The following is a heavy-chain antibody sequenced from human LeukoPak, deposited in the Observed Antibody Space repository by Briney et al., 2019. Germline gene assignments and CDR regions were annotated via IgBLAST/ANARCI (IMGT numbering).Heavy chain of an antibody. D-gene: IGHD2-2*01. Sequence: ASVKVSCKASGGTFSSYAISWVRQAPGQGLEWMGGIIPIFGTANYAQKFQGRVTITADESTSTAYMELSCLRSEDTAVYYCARVRNPAATLNDAFDIWSQGTMVTVSS. CDR1: GGTFSSYA. J-gene: IGHJ3*02. CDR3: ARVRNPAATLNDAFDI. CDR2: IIPIFGTA. V-gene: IGHV1-69*13.